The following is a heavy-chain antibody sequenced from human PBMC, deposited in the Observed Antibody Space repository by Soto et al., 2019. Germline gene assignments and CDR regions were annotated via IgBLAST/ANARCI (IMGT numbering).Heavy chain of an antibody. D-gene: IGHD3-16*01. CDR2: ISYDGSNK. CDR3: AKDLRTLPLRGGWGGYYYYYGMDV. CDR1: GFTFSSYG. V-gene: IGHV3-30*18. Sequence: QVQLVESGGGVVQPGRSLRLSCAASGFTFSSYGMHWVRQAPGKGLEWVAVISYDGSNKYYADSVKGRFTISRDNSKNTLYLQMNSLRAEDTAVYYCAKDLRTLPLRGGWGGYYYYYGMDVWGQGTTVTVSS. J-gene: IGHJ6*02.